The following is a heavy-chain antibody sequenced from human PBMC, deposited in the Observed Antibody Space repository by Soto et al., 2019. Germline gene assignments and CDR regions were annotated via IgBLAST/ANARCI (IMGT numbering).Heavy chain of an antibody. CDR2: ISSSSSYI. D-gene: IGHD3-10*01. V-gene: IGHV3-21*01. Sequence: GGSLRLTCAASGFTFSSYSMNWVRQAPGKGLEWVSSISSSSSYIYYADSVKDRFTISRDNAKNSLYLQMNSLRAEDTAVYYCARDSYGSGSYRFNGMDVWGQGTTVTVSS. CDR1: GFTFSSYS. J-gene: IGHJ6*02. CDR3: ARDSYGSGSYRFNGMDV.